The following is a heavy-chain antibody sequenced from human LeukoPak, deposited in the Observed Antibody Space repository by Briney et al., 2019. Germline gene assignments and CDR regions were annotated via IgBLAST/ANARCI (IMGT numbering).Heavy chain of an antibody. D-gene: IGHD2-2*01. Sequence: PGGSLRLSCAASGFTFSSYAMSWVRQAPGKGLEWVSAISGSGGSTYYADSVKGRFTISRDNSKNTLYLQMNSLRAEDTAVYYCAKVVRYCSSTSCPGLDYWGQGTLVTVSS. J-gene: IGHJ4*02. CDR1: GFTFSSYA. CDR2: ISGSGGST. V-gene: IGHV3-23*01. CDR3: AKVVRYCSSTSCPGLDY.